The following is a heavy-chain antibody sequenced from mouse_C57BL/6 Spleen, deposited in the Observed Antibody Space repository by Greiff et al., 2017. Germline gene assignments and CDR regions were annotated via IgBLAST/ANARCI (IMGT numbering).Heavy chain of an antibody. D-gene: IGHD1-1*01. V-gene: IGHV5-17*01. CDR2: ISSGSSTI. J-gene: IGHJ3*01. CDR1: GFTFSDYG. CDR3: ARGVHYYGSSWFAY. Sequence: EVQVVESGGGLVKPGGSLKLSCAASGFTFSDYGMHWVRQAPEKGLEWVAYISSGSSTIYYADTVKGRFTISRDNAKNTLFLQMTSLRSEDTAMYYCARGVHYYGSSWFAYWGQGTLVTVSA.